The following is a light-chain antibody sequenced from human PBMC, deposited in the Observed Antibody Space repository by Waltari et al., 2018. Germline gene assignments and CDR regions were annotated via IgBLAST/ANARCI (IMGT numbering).Light chain of an antibody. CDR3: QQYDNLPERLT. Sequence: DIQMTQSPSSLSASVGDRVIITCQASQDIRNYLNWYQQKLGKAPKLLIHDASNLETGVPSRFSGSGSGTHFTFTISNLQPEDIAIYYCQQYDNLPERLTFGGGTKVEIK. J-gene: IGKJ4*01. V-gene: IGKV1-33*01. CDR2: DAS. CDR1: QDIRNY.